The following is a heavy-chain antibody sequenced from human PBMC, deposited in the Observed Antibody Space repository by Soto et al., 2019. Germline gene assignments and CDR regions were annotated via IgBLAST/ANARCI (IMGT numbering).Heavy chain of an antibody. V-gene: IGHV3-23*01. CDR3: ARDMSGGTYNYYYGMDV. CDR2: ISGTGSPT. CDR1: GFTFSSYA. D-gene: IGHD1-26*01. Sequence: EVQLLESGGGLGQPGGSLRLSCAASGFTFSSYAMTWVRQAPGRGLEWVSAISGTGSPTYYADSVKGRFTISRDNSKNTLDLKMNSLRADDTAVYYCARDMSGGTYNYYYGMDVWGQGTTVTVSS. J-gene: IGHJ6*02.